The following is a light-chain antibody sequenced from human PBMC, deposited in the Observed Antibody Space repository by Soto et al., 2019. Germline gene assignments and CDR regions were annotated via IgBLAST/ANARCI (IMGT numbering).Light chain of an antibody. Sequence: QSVLTQPPSASGSPGQSVTISCTGTSSDVGDYNYVSWYQQHPGKAPKLMIYEVSKRPSGVPDRFSGSKSGNTASLTVSGLQAEDEADYYCTSYADTNNPYVFGTGTKDTDL. CDR3: TSYADTNNPYV. CDR2: EVS. V-gene: IGLV2-8*01. J-gene: IGLJ1*01. CDR1: SSDVGDYNY.